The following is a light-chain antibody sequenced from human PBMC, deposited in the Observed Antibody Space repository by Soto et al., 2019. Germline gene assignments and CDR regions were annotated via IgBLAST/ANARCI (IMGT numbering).Light chain of an antibody. Sequence: DIQMTPSPSTLSGSVGDRVTIPCRASQTISSWLAWYQQKPGKAPKLLIYKASTLKSGVPSRFSGSGSETEFTLTISSLQSEDFAIYYCQQYHNWPWTFGHGTKVDIK. CDR1: QTISSW. V-gene: IGKV1-5*03. CDR3: QQYHNWPWT. CDR2: KAS. J-gene: IGKJ1*01.